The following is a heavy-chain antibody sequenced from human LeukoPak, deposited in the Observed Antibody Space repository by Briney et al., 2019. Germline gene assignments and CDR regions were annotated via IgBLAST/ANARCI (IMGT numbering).Heavy chain of an antibody. V-gene: IGHV3-7*01. D-gene: IGHD6-13*01. CDR2: IKQDGSEK. J-gene: IGHJ4*02. CDR3: ARDSAGNDY. Sequence: QPGGSLRLSCEASGVTFSTYWMSWVRQAPGKGLEWVANIKQDGSEKYYVDSVKGRFTISRDNAKNSLYLQMNSLRAEDTAMYYCARDSAGNDYWGQGTLVTVSS. CDR1: GVTFSTYW.